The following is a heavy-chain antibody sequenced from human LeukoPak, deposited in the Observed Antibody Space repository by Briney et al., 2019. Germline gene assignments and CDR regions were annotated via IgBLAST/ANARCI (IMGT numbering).Heavy chain of an antibody. Sequence: SETLSLTCTVSGGSISSYYWSWIRQPAGKGLEWIGRIYTSGSTNYNPSLKSRVTMSVDTSKNQFSLKLSSVTVADTAVYYCARGLGRWFGEFYYYYYYMDVWGKGTTVTVSS. CDR3: ARGLGRWFGEFYYYYYYMDV. CDR2: IYTSGST. CDR1: GGSISSYY. V-gene: IGHV4-4*07. J-gene: IGHJ6*03. D-gene: IGHD3-10*01.